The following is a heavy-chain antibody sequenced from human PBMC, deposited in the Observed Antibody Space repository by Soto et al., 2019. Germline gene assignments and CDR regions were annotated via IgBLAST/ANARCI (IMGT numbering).Heavy chain of an antibody. Sequence: AGGSLRLSCAASGFTFSGYWMHWVRQAAGKGLVWVSRINMDGSSTNHADSVKGRFTISRDNAKNTLYLQMNSLRVDDTAVYYCARGPRGLYHHDYWGQGALVTVSS. CDR3: ARGPRGLYHHDY. D-gene: IGHD2-2*01. CDR1: GFTFSGYW. V-gene: IGHV3-74*01. J-gene: IGHJ4*02. CDR2: INMDGSST.